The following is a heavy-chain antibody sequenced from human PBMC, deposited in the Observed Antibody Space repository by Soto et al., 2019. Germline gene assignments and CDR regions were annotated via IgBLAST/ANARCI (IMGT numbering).Heavy chain of an antibody. J-gene: IGHJ4*02. V-gene: IGHV3-23*01. CDR3: AKDRPYGSGIFFFDQ. D-gene: IGHD3-10*01. Sequence: EVQLLESGGGLLHPGGSLRLSCAASGFTFSTYAMTWVRQAPGKGLEWVSSISETGGSTYYTGSVKGRFTISRDNSKNTLYLQMDRLRAEDTAVYFCAKDRPYGSGIFFFDQWGQGTRVTVSS. CDR2: ISETGGST. CDR1: GFTFSTYA.